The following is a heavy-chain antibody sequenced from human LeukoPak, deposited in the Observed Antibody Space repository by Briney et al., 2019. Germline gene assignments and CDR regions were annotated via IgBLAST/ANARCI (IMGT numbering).Heavy chain of an antibody. V-gene: IGHV3-23*01. Sequence: GGTLRLSCAASGFTFSNYGMSWVRQAPGKGLEWVSAISGSGGSTNYADSVKGRFTISRDNSKNTLYLQMNSLRAEDTAVYYCAKDPFIAAAGTGYYYMDVWGKGTTVTISS. J-gene: IGHJ6*03. D-gene: IGHD6-13*01. CDR2: ISGSGGST. CDR1: GFTFSNYG. CDR3: AKDPFIAAAGTGYYYMDV.